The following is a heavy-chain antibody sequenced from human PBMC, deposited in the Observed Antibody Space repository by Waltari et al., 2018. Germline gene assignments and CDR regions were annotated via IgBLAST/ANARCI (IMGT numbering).Heavy chain of an antibody. CDR1: GYSISSGYY. V-gene: IGHV4-38-2*01. Sequence: QVQLQESGPGLVKPSETLSLTCAVSGYSISSGYYWGWIRQPPGKGLEWIGSIYHSGSTYYNPALKSRVTISVDTSKNQFSLKLSSVTAADTAVYYCASYTGDHYDSSGYYLGAVDYWGQGTLVTVSS. D-gene: IGHD3-22*01. CDR3: ASYTGDHYDSSGYYLGAVDY. CDR2: IYHSGST. J-gene: IGHJ4*02.